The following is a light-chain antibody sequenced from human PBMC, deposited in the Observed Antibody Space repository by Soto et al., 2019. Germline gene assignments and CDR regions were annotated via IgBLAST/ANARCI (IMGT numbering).Light chain of an antibody. V-gene: IGKV1-39*01. J-gene: IGKJ1*01. CDR2: AAS. CDR3: KTRKT. CDR1: QSSSSY. Sequence: DIQMTQSPSSLSASVGDRVTITCRASQSSSSYLNWYQQKPGKAPKLLIYAASRLQSGVPSRFSGSGSGTDFTLTISSLQPEDFATYYCKTRKTFGQGNKVEIK.